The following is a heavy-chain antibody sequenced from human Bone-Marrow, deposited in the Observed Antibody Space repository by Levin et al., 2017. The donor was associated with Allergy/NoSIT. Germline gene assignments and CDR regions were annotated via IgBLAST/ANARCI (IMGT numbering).Heavy chain of an antibody. J-gene: IGHJ6*02. CDR1: GFTFSAFG. Sequence: GESLKISCAASGFTFSAFGMHWVRQAPGRGLEWVAVIWYDGSHKFYADSVKGRFTISRDNSKNTLYLQMNSLRVEDTAVYYCARDIGQPDSYDYYFYGMDVWGQGTTVTVSS. V-gene: IGHV3-33*01. CDR3: ARDIGQPDSYDYYFYGMDV. CDR2: IWYDGSHK. D-gene: IGHD2-21*01.